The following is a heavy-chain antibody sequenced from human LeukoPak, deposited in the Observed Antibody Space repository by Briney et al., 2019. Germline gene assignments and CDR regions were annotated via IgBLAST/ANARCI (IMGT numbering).Heavy chain of an antibody. D-gene: IGHD2-21*02. CDR2: ISPSDGST. Sequence: ASVKVSCKASGYTFTSYDIQWLRQAPGQGLEWMGIISPSDGSTTYAQKFQARVTMTRDTSTSAVYMELSSLRSEDTAVYFCARGASDFYFDYWGQGTLVTVSS. J-gene: IGHJ4*02. V-gene: IGHV1-46*01. CDR1: GYTFTSYD. CDR3: ARGASDFYFDY.